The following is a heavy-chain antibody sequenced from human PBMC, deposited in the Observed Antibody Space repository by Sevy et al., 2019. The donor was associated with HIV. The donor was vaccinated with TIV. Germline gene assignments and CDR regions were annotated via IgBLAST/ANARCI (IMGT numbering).Heavy chain of an antibody. CDR3: ASHYYVSTGYYYPLDF. Sequence: GGSLRLSCTASGFTFSSYAMYWVRQAPGKGLEWVAVISIDGNNKDYADSVKGRFTISRDNSKNTLYLQMNSLRAEDTAVYYCASHYYVSTGYYYPLDFWGQGTLVTVSS. CDR2: ISIDGNNK. CDR1: GFTFSSYA. V-gene: IGHV3-30*04. J-gene: IGHJ4*02. D-gene: IGHD3-22*01.